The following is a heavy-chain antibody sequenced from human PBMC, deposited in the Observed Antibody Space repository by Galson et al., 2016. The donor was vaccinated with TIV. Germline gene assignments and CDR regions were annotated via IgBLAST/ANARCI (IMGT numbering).Heavy chain of an antibody. CDR3: ARAASMATHYYYCLDL. CDR2: IIPMSGAS. J-gene: IGHJ6*02. CDR1: GGTFSNFA. Sequence: SVKVSCKASGGTFSNFAISWVRQAPGQGLEWIGGIIPMSGASKYAQRFQGRVTMTTDESTRTADMELSSLRSDDTAVYYCARAASMATHYYYCLDLWGQGTTVIVSS. V-gene: IGHV1-69*05. D-gene: IGHD2/OR15-2a*01.